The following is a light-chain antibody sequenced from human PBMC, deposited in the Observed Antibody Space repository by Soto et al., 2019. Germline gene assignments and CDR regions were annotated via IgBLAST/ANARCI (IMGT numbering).Light chain of an antibody. J-gene: IGKJ1*01. Sequence: EIALTQSPGTLSLSPGERATLSCRASQSVSNNYLAWYQQKPGQAPRLLIYGASNRATGIPDRFSGSGSGTDFTLTISRLEPEDFAMYYCQQYGSSRWTFAQGTKVDIK. V-gene: IGKV3-20*01. CDR2: GAS. CDR1: QSVSNNY. CDR3: QQYGSSRWT.